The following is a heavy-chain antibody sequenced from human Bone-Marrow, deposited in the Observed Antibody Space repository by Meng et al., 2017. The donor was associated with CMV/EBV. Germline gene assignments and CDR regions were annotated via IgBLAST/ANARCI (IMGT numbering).Heavy chain of an antibody. CDR2: INHSGST. V-gene: IGHV4-34*01. CDR3: ARTAYYDFWSGYPLDY. CDR1: VGSFSGYY. D-gene: IGHD3-3*01. J-gene: IGHJ4*02. Sequence: SVGSFSGYYWSWIRQPPGKGLEWIGEINHSGSTNYNPSLKSRVTISVDTSKNQFSLKLSSVTAADTAVYYCARTAYYDFWSGYPLDYWGQGTLVTVSS.